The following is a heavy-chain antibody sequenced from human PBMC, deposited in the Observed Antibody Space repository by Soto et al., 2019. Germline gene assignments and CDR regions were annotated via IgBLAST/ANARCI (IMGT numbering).Heavy chain of an antibody. Sequence: QVQLVESGGGVVQXGRSLRLSCAASGFTFSSYGMHWVRQAPGKGLEWVAVISYDGSNKYYADSVKGRFTISRDNSKNTXXLQMNSLRADDTAVYYCAKAGRGEIVVAPPNWFDPWGQGTLVTVSS. D-gene: IGHD3-22*01. CDR1: GFTFSSYG. CDR3: AKAGRGEIVVAPPNWFDP. J-gene: IGHJ5*02. CDR2: ISYDGSNK. V-gene: IGHV3-30*18.